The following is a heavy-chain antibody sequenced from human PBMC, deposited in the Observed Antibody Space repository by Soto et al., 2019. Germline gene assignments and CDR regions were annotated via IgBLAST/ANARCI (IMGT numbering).Heavy chain of an antibody. D-gene: IGHD3-10*01. Sequence: VNPTQTLTLTCTFSGFSLSTSRMCVSWIRQPPGKGLEWIGYIFFSGNTYYNPSLKSRVTISVDTSKNQFSLKLISVTAADTAVYYCARHWITMVRGVCHFDYWGQGTLVTVSS. J-gene: IGHJ4*02. CDR3: ARHWITMVRGVCHFDY. CDR1: GFSLSTSRMC. V-gene: IGHV4-39*01. CDR2: IFFSGNT.